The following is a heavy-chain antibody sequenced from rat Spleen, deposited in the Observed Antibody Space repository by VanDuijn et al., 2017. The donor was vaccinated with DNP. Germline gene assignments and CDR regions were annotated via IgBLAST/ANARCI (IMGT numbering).Heavy chain of an antibody. CDR1: GFTFSDYY. J-gene: IGHJ2*01. V-gene: IGHV5-22*01. Sequence: VQLVESGGGLVQPGRSLKLSCAASGFTFSDYYMAWVRQTLTKGLEWVAYTNYAGGSTYNGDSVKGRFTISRDNAKSTLYLQINSLRSEDMATYYCARHVLPLRVWDYWGQGVMVTVSS. CDR2: TNYAGGST. D-gene: IGHD1-4*01. CDR3: ARHVLPLRVWDY.